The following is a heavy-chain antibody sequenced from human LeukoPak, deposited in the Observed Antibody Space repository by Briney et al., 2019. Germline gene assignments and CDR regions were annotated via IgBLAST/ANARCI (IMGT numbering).Heavy chain of an antibody. CDR1: GGSFSGYY. Sequence: PSETLSLTCAVYGGSFSGYYWIWMRQPPGKGLEGIGEINHSGSTNYNPSPKSRVTISVGTSKNQFSLKLSSVTAADTAVYYCARYNFWSGFAFDYRGQGTLVTVSS. D-gene: IGHD3-3*01. CDR3: ARYNFWSGFAFDY. J-gene: IGHJ4*02. V-gene: IGHV4-34*01. CDR2: INHSGST.